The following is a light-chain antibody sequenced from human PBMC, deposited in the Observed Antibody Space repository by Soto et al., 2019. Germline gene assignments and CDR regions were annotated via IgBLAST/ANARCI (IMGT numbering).Light chain of an antibody. CDR2: RTN. CDR3: VLLCIGEWV. V-gene: IGLV7-43*01. Sequence: QSVVTQAPSLTVSPGGTVTLTCALTTGAVTSAYYPNWFQREPGPALRTLIYRTNNKHAWTPARFSGSLPGGKAALTLSGVQPEDEADYYCVLLCIGEWVFGGGTKLTVL. CDR1: TGAVTSAYY. J-gene: IGLJ3*02.